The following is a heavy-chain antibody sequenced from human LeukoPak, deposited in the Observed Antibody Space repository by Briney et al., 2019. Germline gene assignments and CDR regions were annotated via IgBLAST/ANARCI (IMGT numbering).Heavy chain of an antibody. CDR2: VHHTGIT. J-gene: IGHJ4*02. CDR1: RGSIGSSSYY. V-gene: IGHV4-39*01. CDR3: ARLGSTGHIGGTNFDY. Sequence: PSETLSLTCTVSRGSIGSSSYYWGWIRQPPGKGLEWIGKGLEWICTVHHTGITYYNPSLKSRVTISVDTSKNQFSLKLSSVTAADTAIYYCARLGSTGHIGGTNFDYWGQGTLVTVSS. D-gene: IGHD1/OR15-1a*01.